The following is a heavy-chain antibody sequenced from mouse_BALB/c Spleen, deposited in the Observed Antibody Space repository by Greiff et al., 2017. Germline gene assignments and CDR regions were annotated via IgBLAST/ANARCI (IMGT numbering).Heavy chain of an antibody. CDR2: ISSGGST. CDR3: ARVDDYDDFAY. J-gene: IGHJ3*01. CDR1: GFTFSSYA. V-gene: IGHV5-6-5*01. D-gene: IGHD2-4*01. Sequence: EVMLVESGGGLVKPGGSLKLSCAASGFTFSSYAMSWVRQTPEKRLEWVASISSGGSTYYPDSVKGRFTISRDNARNILYLQMSSLRSEDTAMYYCARVDDYDDFAYWGQGTLVTVSA.